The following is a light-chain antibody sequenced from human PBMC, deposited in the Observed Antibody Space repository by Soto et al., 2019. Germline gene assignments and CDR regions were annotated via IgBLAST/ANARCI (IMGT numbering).Light chain of an antibody. J-gene: IGKJ2*01. CDR1: QSVSSL. V-gene: IGKV3-15*01. CDR3: QQYHIRPYT. CDR2: DTS. Sequence: VLTQSPATLSVSPGERVTLSCRASQSVSSLLAWYQQKPRQAPTLLMYDTSTRATGIPARFSGSGSGTDFTLTISSLQSEDLAIYFCQQYHIRPYTFGQGTKVDIK.